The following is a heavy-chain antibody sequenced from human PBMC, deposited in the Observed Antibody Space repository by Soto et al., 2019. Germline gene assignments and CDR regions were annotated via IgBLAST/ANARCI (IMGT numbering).Heavy chain of an antibody. Sequence: QVQLVQSGAEVKKPGSSVKVSCKASGGTFSSYAISWVRQAPGQGLEWMGGIIPIFGTANYAQKFQGRVTITADESTSTANMEVSILRTEDTAVYYCARDPVWYQLLGFDYWGQVTLVTVSS. V-gene: IGHV1-69*01. CDR2: IIPIFGTA. D-gene: IGHD2-2*01. CDR3: ARDPVWYQLLGFDY. J-gene: IGHJ4*02. CDR1: GGTFSSYA.